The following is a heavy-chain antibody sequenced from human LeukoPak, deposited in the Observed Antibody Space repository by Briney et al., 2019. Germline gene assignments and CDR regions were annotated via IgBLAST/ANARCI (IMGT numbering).Heavy chain of an antibody. D-gene: IGHD6-13*01. CDR2: ISDSGDNT. CDR1: GFTFNGYA. CDR3: AKDARAAAAPDAFDI. V-gene: IGHV3-43*02. J-gene: IGHJ3*02. Sequence: GGSLRLSCAASGFTFNGYAMNWVRRAPGKGLEWVSAISDSGDNTYYADSVKGRFTISRDNSKNSLYLQMNSLRTEDTALYYCAKDARAAAAPDAFDIWGQGTMVTVSS.